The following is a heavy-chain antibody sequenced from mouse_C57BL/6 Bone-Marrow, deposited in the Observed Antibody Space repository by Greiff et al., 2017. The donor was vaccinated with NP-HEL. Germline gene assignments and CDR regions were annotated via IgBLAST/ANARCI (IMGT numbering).Heavy chain of an antibody. D-gene: IGHD2-1*01. CDR2: IWGVGST. Sequence: QVQLKESGPGLVAPSQSLSITCTVSGFSLTSYGVDWVRQSPGKGLEWLGVIWGVGSTNYNSALKSRLSISKDNSKSQVFLKMNSLQTDDTAMDYCSSDLRGNLYYCDYWGQGTTLTVSS. CDR3: SSDLRGNLYYCDY. CDR1: GFSLTSYG. V-gene: IGHV2-6*01. J-gene: IGHJ2*01.